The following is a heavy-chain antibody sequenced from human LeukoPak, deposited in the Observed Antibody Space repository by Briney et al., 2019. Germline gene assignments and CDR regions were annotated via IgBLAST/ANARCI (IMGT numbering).Heavy chain of an antibody. CDR2: ITGDGRST. V-gene: IGHV3-64*04. D-gene: IGHD6-13*01. CDR1: GFTFSDYG. CDR3: GRIAAAGTADY. Sequence: GRSLRLSCSASGFTFSDYGMHWVRQAPGKGLEYVSAITGDGRSTYYADSLKGRFTISRDNSRKTLYLQLTSLRVQDTAVNYCGRIAAAGTADYWGQGTLVTVSS. J-gene: IGHJ4*02.